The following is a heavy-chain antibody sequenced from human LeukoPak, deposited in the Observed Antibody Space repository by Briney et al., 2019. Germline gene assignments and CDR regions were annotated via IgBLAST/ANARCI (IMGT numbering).Heavy chain of an antibody. CDR2: ISGSGGST. Sequence: GGSLRLSCAASGFTFSSYAMSWVRQAPGKGLEWVSAISGSGGSTYYADSVKGRFTISRNNSKNTLYLQMHSLRAEDTAVYYCAKGPRYSSGWYLDYWGQGTLVTVSS. J-gene: IGHJ4*02. CDR1: GFTFSSYA. CDR3: AKGPRYSSGWYLDY. D-gene: IGHD6-19*01. V-gene: IGHV3-23*01.